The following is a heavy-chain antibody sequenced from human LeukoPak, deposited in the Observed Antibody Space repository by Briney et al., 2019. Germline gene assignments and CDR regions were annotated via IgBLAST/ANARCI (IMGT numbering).Heavy chain of an antibody. CDR1: GFTFSSYW. V-gene: IGHV3-7*01. CDR3: ARVLRYYYDSSTGWFDP. CDR2: IKQDGSKK. Sequence: PGGSLRLSCAASGFTFSSYWMSWVRQAPGKGLEWVANIKQDGSKKYYVDSVKGRFTISRDNAKNSLYLQMNSLRAEDTAVYYCARVLRYYYDSSTGWFDPWGQGTLVSVSS. D-gene: IGHD3-22*01. J-gene: IGHJ5*02.